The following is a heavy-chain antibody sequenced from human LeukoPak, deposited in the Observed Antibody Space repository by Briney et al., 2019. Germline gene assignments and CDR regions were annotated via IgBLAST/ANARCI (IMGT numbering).Heavy chain of an antibody. CDR2: ISPNSGGT. CDR3: ARDRGSGFDP. V-gene: IGHV1-2*02. CDR1: GYTFTGHY. Sequence: ASVKVSCKASGYTFTGHYMHWVRQAPGQGLEWMGWISPNSGGTNYAQKFQGRVTMTRDTSISTAYMELSRLRSDDTAVYYCARDRGSGFDPWGQGTLVTVSS. J-gene: IGHJ5*02. D-gene: IGHD3-10*01.